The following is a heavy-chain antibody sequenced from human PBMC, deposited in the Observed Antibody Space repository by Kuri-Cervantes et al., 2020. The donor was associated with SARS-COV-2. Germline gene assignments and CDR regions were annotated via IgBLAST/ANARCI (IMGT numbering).Heavy chain of an antibody. CDR2: ISYDGSNK. CDR1: GFTFSSYA. V-gene: IGHV3-30-3*01. Sequence: GGSLRLSCAASGFTFSSYAMHWVRQAPGKGLEWVAVISYDGSNKYYADSVKGRFTISRDNSKNTLYLQMNSLRAEDTALYHCATYDSSGSDYYYYMDVWGKGTTVTVSS. CDR3: ATYDSSGSDYYYYMDV. J-gene: IGHJ6*03. D-gene: IGHD3-22*01.